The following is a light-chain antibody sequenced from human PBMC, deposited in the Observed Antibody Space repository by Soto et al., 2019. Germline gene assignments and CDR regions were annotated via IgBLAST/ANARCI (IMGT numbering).Light chain of an antibody. CDR2: DAY. CDR1: QNISSW. J-gene: IGKJ2*01. Sequence: DIQMTQAPSTLSASVGDRVTITCRARQNISSWLAWYQQNPGKAPKLLIYDAYSLESGVPSRFSGSDSGTEFNLTISSLQPDDFATYYCQQYNSYEYTFGQGTKLEIK. CDR3: QQYNSYEYT. V-gene: IGKV1-5*01.